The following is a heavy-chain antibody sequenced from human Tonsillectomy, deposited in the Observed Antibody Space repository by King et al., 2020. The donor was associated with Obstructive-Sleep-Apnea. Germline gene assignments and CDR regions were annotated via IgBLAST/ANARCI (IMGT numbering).Heavy chain of an antibody. CDR2: ISGSGGDT. CDR1: GFTFSSYA. D-gene: IGHD2-15*01. CDR3: AKDGFLWGGSGPLGYSDY. J-gene: IGHJ4*02. V-gene: IGHV3-23*04. Sequence: DVQLVESGGGLVQPGGSLRLSCAASGFTFSSYAMTWVRQAPGKGLQWVSGISGSGGDTYYADYVKGRFTISRDNSRDTLYLQMNSLRADDTAVYYCAKDGFLWGGSGPLGYSDYWGQGTLATVSS.